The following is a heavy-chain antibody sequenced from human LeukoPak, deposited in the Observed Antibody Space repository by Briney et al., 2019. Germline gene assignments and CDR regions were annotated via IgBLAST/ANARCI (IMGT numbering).Heavy chain of an antibody. D-gene: IGHD3-22*01. CDR1: GFTFSSYS. J-gene: IGHJ4*02. Sequence: GGSLRLSCAASGFTFSSYSMNWVRQAPGKGLEWVSSISSSGTYTYYADSLKGRFTISRDSAKNSLSLQMNSLRAEDTAVYYCATSTYYYDISGRQKQEYYFDYWGQGTLVTVSS. CDR2: ISSSGTYT. CDR3: ATSTYYYDISGRQKQEYYFDY. V-gene: IGHV3-21*01.